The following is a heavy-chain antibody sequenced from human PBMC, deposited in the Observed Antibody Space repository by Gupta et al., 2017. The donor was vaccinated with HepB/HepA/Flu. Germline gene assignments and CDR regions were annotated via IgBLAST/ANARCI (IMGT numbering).Heavy chain of an antibody. J-gene: IGHJ4*02. CDR3: ARDRGSYSFDY. V-gene: IGHV3-21*02. Sequence: EVQLVQSGGGLVKPGGSLRLSCAASGFTFNTYSMNWVRQAPGKGLEWVSSISSRNGDIDDTDSVKGRFNISREDAHNSLYLEMNNLRTEDTAVYYWARDRGSYSFDYWGQGTLFTVSS. CDR1: GFTFNTYS. D-gene: IGHD1-26*01. CDR2: ISSRNGDI.